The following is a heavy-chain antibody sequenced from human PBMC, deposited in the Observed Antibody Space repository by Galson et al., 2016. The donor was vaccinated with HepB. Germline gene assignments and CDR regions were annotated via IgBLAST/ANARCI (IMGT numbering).Heavy chain of an antibody. Sequence: SLRLSCAVSGLSINSNYMTWARQAPGKGLEWVSFLYSSGNTYYADSVKGRFTFSRDNSKNTLYLQMTSLTVDETAVYYCARQDFAGVDFDFWVQGTLSTVSS. CDR2: LYSSGNT. V-gene: IGHV3-66*04. D-gene: IGHD7-27*01. J-gene: IGHJ4*02. CDR1: GLSINSNY. CDR3: ARQDFAGVDFDF.